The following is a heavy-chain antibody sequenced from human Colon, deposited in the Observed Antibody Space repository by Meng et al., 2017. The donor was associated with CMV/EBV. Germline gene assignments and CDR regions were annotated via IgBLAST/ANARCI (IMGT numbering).Heavy chain of an antibody. Sequence: GESLKISCVASGLTFSDYWMAWVRQAPGKGLEWVANIKQDGSEKYYLDSVRGRFSIPRDHAKNALYLQMNDLRGEDSATYYCARCGVIAGITPWYWGQGTAVTVSS. CDR3: ARCGVIAGITPWY. J-gene: IGHJ1*01. V-gene: IGHV3-7*03. D-gene: IGHD1-26*01. CDR1: GLTFSDYW. CDR2: IKQDGSEK.